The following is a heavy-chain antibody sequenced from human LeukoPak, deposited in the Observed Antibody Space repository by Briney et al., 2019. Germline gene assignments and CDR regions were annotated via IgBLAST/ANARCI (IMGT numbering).Heavy chain of an antibody. J-gene: IGHJ5*02. CDR1: GGTFSSYA. D-gene: IGHD2-2*01. CDR2: IIPIFGTA. V-gene: IGHV1-69*05. Sequence: SVRVSCEASGGTFSSYAISWGRQAPGQGLEWMGGIIPIFGTANYAPKFKGRVTITTDESTSTASMELSSLKSEDTAVYYCARDGGYCSSTSCFLVNWFDHWGQGTLVTVSS. CDR3: ARDGGYCSSTSCFLVNWFDH.